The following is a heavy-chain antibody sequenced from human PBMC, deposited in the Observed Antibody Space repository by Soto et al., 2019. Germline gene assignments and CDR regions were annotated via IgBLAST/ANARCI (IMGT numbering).Heavy chain of an antibody. Sequence: QVQLVQSGAEVKKPGASVKVSCKASGYTFTGYGISWVRQAPGQGLEWMGWISAYNGNTNYAQKLQGRVTMTTDTTTSTAYMELRSLRSDDTAVYYCARDLTAMVENYYCSMDVWGQGTTVTVSS. CDR3: ARDLTAMVENYYCSMDV. CDR2: ISAYNGNT. D-gene: IGHD5-18*01. CDR1: GYTFTGYG. J-gene: IGHJ6*02. V-gene: IGHV1-18*01.